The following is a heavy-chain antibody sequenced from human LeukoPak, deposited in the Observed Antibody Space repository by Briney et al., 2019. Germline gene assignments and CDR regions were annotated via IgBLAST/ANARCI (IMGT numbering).Heavy chain of an antibody. D-gene: IGHD5-12*01. CDR2: ITGSGERT. J-gene: IGHJ6*03. Sequence: GGSLRLSCAASGFTSSAYGMTWVRQAPGKELEWVSSITGSGERTYYADSVKGRFTISRDNSNNMVYLQMNSPRGEDTAVYYCAKNSAYARSLGYYSYYMDVWGKGTTVTVSS. V-gene: IGHV3-23*01. CDR3: AKNSAYARSLGYYSYYMDV. CDR1: GFTSSAYG.